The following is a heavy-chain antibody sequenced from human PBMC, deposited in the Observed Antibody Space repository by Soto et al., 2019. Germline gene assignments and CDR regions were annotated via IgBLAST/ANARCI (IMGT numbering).Heavy chain of an antibody. CDR2: IIPIFGTA. D-gene: IGHD3-10*01. V-gene: IGHV1-69*13. J-gene: IGHJ6*03. Sequence: SVKVSCKASGGTFSSYAISWVRQAPGQGLEWMGGIIPIFGTANYAQKFQGRVTITADESTSTAYMELSSLRSEDTAVYYCARMGSIGLWFGDYYYMDVWGKGTTVTVSS. CDR3: ARMGSIGLWFGDYYYMDV. CDR1: GGTFSSYA.